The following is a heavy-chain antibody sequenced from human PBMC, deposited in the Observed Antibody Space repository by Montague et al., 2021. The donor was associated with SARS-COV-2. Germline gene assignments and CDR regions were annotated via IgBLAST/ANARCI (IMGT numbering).Heavy chain of an antibody. Sequence: PALVTPTQTLTLTCTFSGFSLSTSGMCVSWIRQPPGKALEWLARIDWDDDKYYSTSLKTRLTISKDTSKNQVVLTMTNMDPVDTATYYCAREYSSSVYFDYWGQGTLVTVSS. CDR3: AREYSSSVYFDY. D-gene: IGHD6-6*01. J-gene: IGHJ4*02. CDR2: IDWDDDK. V-gene: IGHV2-70*11. CDR1: GFSLSTSGMC.